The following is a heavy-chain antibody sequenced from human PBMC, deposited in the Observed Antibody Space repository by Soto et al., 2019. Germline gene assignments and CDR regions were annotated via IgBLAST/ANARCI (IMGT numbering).Heavy chain of an antibody. CDR1: GCNFDDYA. CDR2: INWNSGTT. J-gene: IGHJ6*02. V-gene: IGHV3-9*01. D-gene: IGHD3-9*01. Sequence: GVSLRLSCAASGCNFDDYAMHWFRQAKGKGLEWVSGINWNSGTTAYADSVKGRFTISRDNARKSLYLQMDSLRVEDTALYYCAKDYNVLTGPSAFFGLDVWGQGTTVTVSS. CDR3: AKDYNVLTGPSAFFGLDV.